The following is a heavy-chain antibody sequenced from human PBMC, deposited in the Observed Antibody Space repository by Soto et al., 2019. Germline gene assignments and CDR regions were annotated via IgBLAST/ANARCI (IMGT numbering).Heavy chain of an antibody. D-gene: IGHD5-12*01. CDR1: GFAFGAYA. V-gene: IGHV3-49*03. CDR2: SRSKGYGGTT. J-gene: IGHJ4*02. Sequence: PGGSLRLSCTTSGFAFGAYALSWFRQSPGKGLEWVGFSRSKGYGGTTEFAASVRGRFTISRDDSNSIAYLQMNSLKTEDTAVYYCTRGMYTAYETANLFFDFWGQGTLVTVSS. CDR3: TRGMYTAYETANLFFDF.